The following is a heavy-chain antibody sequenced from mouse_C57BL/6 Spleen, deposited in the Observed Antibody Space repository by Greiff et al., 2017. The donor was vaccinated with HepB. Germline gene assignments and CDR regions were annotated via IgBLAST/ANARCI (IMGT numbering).Heavy chain of an antibody. J-gene: IGHJ3*01. Sequence: QVQLQQSGAELARPGASVKLSCKASGYTFTSYGISWVKQRTGQGLEWFGEIYPRSGNTYYNEKFKGKATLTADKSSSTAYMELRSLTSEDSAVYFCARRAEGNSFAYWGQGTLVTVSA. CDR3: ARRAEGNSFAY. CDR2: IYPRSGNT. D-gene: IGHD2-1*01. V-gene: IGHV1-81*01. CDR1: GYTFTSYG.